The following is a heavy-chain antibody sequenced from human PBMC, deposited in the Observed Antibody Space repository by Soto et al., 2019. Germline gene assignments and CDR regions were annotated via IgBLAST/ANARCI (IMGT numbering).Heavy chain of an antibody. J-gene: IGHJ4*02. V-gene: IGHV4-30-2*01. Sequence: SETLSLTCTVSGASITFGGYSWSWIRQTPGKGLEWIGYINHLETTFYNPSFESRLTLSIDRAKNQFSLKLHSMSAADRAVYFCARGGGSDSFNYWGQGILVTVSS. D-gene: IGHD1-26*01. CDR1: GASITFGGYS. CDR2: INHLETT. CDR3: ARGGGSDSFNY.